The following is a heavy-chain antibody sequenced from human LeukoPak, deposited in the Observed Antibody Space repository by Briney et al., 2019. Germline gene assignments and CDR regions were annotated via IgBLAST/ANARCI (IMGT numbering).Heavy chain of an antibody. CDR1: GGSISSGSYY. Sequence: PSETLSLTCTVSGGSISSGSYYWSWIRQPAGKGLEWIGRIYTSGSTNYSPSLKSRVTISVDTSKNQFSLKLSSVTAADTAVYYCARAYDYVWGSYPLFDYWGQGTLVTVSS. CDR2: IYTSGST. V-gene: IGHV4-61*02. D-gene: IGHD3-16*02. CDR3: ARAYDYVWGSYPLFDY. J-gene: IGHJ4*02.